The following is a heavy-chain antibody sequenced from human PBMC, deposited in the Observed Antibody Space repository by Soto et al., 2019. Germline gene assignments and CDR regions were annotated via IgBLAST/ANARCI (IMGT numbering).Heavy chain of an antibody. V-gene: IGHV3-23*01. Sequence: GESLKISCAASAISFNTYVMSWVRQAPGKGLEWVSSITSSGGGTYYADSVKGRFTVSRDNSKNTVYLQMNSLRDEDTAVYYCAKLTAAWGQGTLVTVSS. CDR1: AISFNTYV. CDR2: ITSSGGGT. J-gene: IGHJ4*02. D-gene: IGHD6-13*01. CDR3: AKLTAA.